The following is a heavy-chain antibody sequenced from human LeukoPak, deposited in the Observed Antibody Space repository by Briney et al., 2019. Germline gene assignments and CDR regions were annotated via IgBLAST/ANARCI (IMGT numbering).Heavy chain of an antibody. Sequence: ASVKVSCKASGYSFTSYWISWVRQMPGKGLEWMGRIDPSDSYTNYSPSFQGHVTISADKSISTAYLQWSSLKASDTAMYYCASHDYYGSGSSTPGYYYGMDVWGQGTTVTVSS. J-gene: IGHJ6*02. CDR3: ASHDYYGSGSSTPGYYYGMDV. V-gene: IGHV5-10-1*01. D-gene: IGHD3-10*01. CDR2: IDPSDSYT. CDR1: GYSFTSYW.